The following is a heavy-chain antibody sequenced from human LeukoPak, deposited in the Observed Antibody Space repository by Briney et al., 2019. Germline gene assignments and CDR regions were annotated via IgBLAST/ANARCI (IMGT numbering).Heavy chain of an antibody. J-gene: IGHJ4*02. Sequence: GGSLRLSCAASGFTFSSYAMHWVRQAPGKGLEWVAVISYDGSNKYYADSVKGRFTISRDNSKNTLYLQMNSLRAEDTAVYYCARDRTREEWLVDYWGTGTLVTVSS. CDR2: ISYDGSNK. CDR1: GFTFSSYA. V-gene: IGHV3-30*04. CDR3: ARDRTREEWLVDY. D-gene: IGHD6-19*01.